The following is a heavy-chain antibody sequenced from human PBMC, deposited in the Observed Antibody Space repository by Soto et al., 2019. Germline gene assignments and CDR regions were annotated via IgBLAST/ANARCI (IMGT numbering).Heavy chain of an antibody. J-gene: IGHJ4*02. CDR2: ISSSSSYI. D-gene: IGHD3-22*01. CDR1: GFTFSSYS. CDR3: ARGYYYDSSGYSCPFDY. V-gene: IGHV3-21*01. Sequence: GGSLRLSCAASGFTFSSYSMNWVRQAPGKGLEWVSSISSSSSYIYYADSVKGRFTISRDNAKNSLYLQMNSLRAEDTAVYYCARGYYYDSSGYSCPFDYWGQGTLVTVSS.